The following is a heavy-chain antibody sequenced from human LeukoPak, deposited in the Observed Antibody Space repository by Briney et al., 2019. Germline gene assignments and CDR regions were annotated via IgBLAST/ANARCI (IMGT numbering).Heavy chain of an antibody. CDR2: ISSSSSYI. CDR1: GFTFSSYS. D-gene: IGHD5-12*01. V-gene: IGHV3-21*01. CDR3: ARDGDHIVATMGVDY. J-gene: IGHJ4*02. Sequence: PGGSLRLSCAASGFTFSSYSMNWVRQAPGKGLEWVSPISSSSSYIYYADSVKGRFTISRDNAKNSLYLQMNSLRAEDTAVYYCARDGDHIVATMGVDYWGQGTLVTVSS.